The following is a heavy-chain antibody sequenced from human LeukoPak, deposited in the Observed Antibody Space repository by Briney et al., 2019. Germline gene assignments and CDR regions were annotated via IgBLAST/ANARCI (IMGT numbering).Heavy chain of an antibody. CDR3: TTQLLWFGELSC. V-gene: IGHV3-15*01. Sequence: GGSLRLSCAASGFTFSNAWMSWVRQAPGKGLEWVGRIKSKTVGGTTDYAAPVKGRFTISRDDSKNTLYLQMNSLKSEDTAVYYCTTQLLWFGELSCWGQGTLVTVSS. CDR2: IKSKTVGGTT. CDR1: GFTFSNAW. D-gene: IGHD3-10*01. J-gene: IGHJ4*02.